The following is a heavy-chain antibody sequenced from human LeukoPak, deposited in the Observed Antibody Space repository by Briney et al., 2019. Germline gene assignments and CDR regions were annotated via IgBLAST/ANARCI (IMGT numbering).Heavy chain of an antibody. Sequence: PSETLSLTCAVYGGSFSGYYWSWIRQPPGKGLEWIGEINHSGSTNYNPSLKSRVTISVDTSKNQFSLKLSSVTAADTAVYYCARYSALYIAARPPYFDYWGQGTLVTVSS. J-gene: IGHJ4*02. CDR2: INHSGST. V-gene: IGHV4-34*01. D-gene: IGHD6-6*01. CDR3: ARYSALYIAARPPYFDY. CDR1: GGSFSGYY.